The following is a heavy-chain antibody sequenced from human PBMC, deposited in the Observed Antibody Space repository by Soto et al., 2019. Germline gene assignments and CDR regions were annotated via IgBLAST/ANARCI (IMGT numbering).Heavy chain of an antibody. CDR2: IIPIFGTA. D-gene: IGHD6-13*01. V-gene: IGHV1-69*06. J-gene: IGHJ5*02. CDR1: GGTFSSYA. CDR3: ARGIAGRSWFDP. Sequence: SVKVSCKASGGTFSSYAISWVRQAPGQGLEWMGGIIPIFGTANYAQRFQGRVTITADKSTSTAYMELSSLRSEDTAVYYCARGIAGRSWFDPWGQGTLVTVSS.